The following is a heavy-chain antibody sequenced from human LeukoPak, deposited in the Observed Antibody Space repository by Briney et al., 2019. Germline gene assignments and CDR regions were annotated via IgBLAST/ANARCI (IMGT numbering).Heavy chain of an antibody. Sequence: GASVKVSCKASGYTFTSYDINWVRQATGQGLEWMGWMNPNSGNTGYAQKFQGRVTMTRNTSISTAYMELSSLRSEDTAVYYCARQYCSSTSCYSNYYYGMDVWGQGTTVTVSS. CDR3: ARQYCSSTSCYSNYYYGMDV. D-gene: IGHD2-2*02. J-gene: IGHJ6*02. CDR2: MNPNSGNT. V-gene: IGHV1-8*01. CDR1: GYTFTSYD.